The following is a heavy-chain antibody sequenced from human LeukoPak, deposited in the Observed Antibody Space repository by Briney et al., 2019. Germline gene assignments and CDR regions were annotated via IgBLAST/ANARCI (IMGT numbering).Heavy chain of an antibody. V-gene: IGHV3-30*18. CDR2: ISYDVSNT. CDR1: GFTFSSYG. D-gene: IGHD2-2*01. Sequence: GGSLRLSCAASGFTFSSYGMHWVRQAPGKGLEWVAVISYDVSNTYYADSVKGRFTISRDNSKNTLYLQMNSLRAEDTAVYYCAKDLYRLGYCSSTSCWPFDYWGQGTLVTVSS. J-gene: IGHJ4*02. CDR3: AKDLYRLGYCSSTSCWPFDY.